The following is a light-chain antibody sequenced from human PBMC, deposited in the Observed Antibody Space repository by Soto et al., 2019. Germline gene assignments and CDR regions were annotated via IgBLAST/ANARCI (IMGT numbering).Light chain of an antibody. CDR2: DVS. J-gene: IGLJ1*01. Sequence: QSAPTQPASVSGSPGQSITISCTGTSSDVDGYKYVSWYQQHPGKAPKLMIYDVSNRPSGVFNRFSGSKSGNTASLTISGLQAEDEADYYCSSYTSSDTYVFGTGTKVTVL. V-gene: IGLV2-14*03. CDR1: SSDVDGYKY. CDR3: SSYTSSDTYV.